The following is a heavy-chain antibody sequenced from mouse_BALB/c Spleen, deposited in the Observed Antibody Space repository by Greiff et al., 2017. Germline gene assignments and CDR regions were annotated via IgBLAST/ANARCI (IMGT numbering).Heavy chain of an antibody. V-gene: IGHV14-3*02. CDR1: GFNIKDTY. D-gene: IGHD1-1*02. J-gene: IGHJ2*01. Sequence: EVQLQQSGAELVKPGASVKLSCTASGFNIKDTYMHWVKQRPEQGLEWIGRIDTANGNTKYDPKFQGKATITADTSSNTAYLQLSSLTSEDTAVYYCASLYGPYYFDYWGQGTTLTVSS. CDR3: ASLYGPYYFDY. CDR2: IDTANGNT.